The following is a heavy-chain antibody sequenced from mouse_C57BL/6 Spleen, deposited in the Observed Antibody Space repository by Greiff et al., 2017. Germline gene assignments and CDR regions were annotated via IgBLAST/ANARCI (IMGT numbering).Heavy chain of an antibody. CDR1: GYTFTSYW. CDR3: ARYYGYDVRYFDY. V-gene: IGHV1-59*01. Sequence: VQLQQPGAELVRPGTSVKLSCKASGYTFTSYWMHWVKQRPGQGLEWIGVIDPSDSYTNYNQKFKGKATLTVDTSSSTAYMQLSSLTSEDSAVYYCARYYGYDVRYFDYWGQGTTRTVSS. CDR2: IDPSDSYT. J-gene: IGHJ2*01. D-gene: IGHD2-2*01.